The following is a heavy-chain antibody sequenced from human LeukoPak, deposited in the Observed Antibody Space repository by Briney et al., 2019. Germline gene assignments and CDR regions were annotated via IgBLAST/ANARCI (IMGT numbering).Heavy chain of an antibody. V-gene: IGHV3-7*01. CDR1: GFTFSSYW. CDR2: IKQDGSEK. CDR3: ARAVKPPLEVAINY. Sequence: GGSLILSCAASGFTFSSYWMSWVRQAPGKGLEWVANIKQDGSEKYYVDSVKGRFTISRDNAKNSLYLQMNSLRAEDTAVYYCARAVKPPLEVAINYWGQGTLVTVSS. D-gene: IGHD2-21*01. J-gene: IGHJ4*02.